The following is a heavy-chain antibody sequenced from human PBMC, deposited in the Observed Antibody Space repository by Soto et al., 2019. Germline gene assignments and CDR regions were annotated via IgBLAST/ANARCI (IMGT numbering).Heavy chain of an antibody. CDR2: ISYDANNK. V-gene: IGHV3-30*03. CDR3: ARGFYARVD. D-gene: IGHD2-2*01. Sequence: QVQLVESGGGVVQPGRSLRLSCAASGFTFSNYGMHWVRQAPGKGLEWVALISYDANNKYYADAVKGLFTISRDNSKNAXSXQXXSLRTEDTAVXYCARGFYARVDWGQGTLVTFSS. CDR1: GFTFSNYG. J-gene: IGHJ4*02.